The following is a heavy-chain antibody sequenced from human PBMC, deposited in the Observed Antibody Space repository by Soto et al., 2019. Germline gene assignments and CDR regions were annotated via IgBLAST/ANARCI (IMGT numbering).Heavy chain of an antibody. CDR2: IYPGDSDT. D-gene: IGHD1-26*01. Sequence: PGESLKISCKGSGYSFTSYWIGWVRQMPGKGLEWMGIIYPGDSDTRYSPSFQGQVTISADKSISTAYLQWSSLKASDIAMYYCAILPGWELPRPDIWGQGTMVTVSS. V-gene: IGHV5-51*01. CDR1: GYSFTSYW. J-gene: IGHJ3*02. CDR3: AILPGWELPRPDI.